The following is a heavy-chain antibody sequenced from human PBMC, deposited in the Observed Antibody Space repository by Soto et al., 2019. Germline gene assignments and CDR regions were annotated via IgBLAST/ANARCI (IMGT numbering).Heavy chain of an antibody. Sequence: QVQLVESGGGVVQPGRSLRLSCAASGFTFSSYGMHWVRQAPGKGLEWVAVISYDGSNKYYADSVKGRFTISRDNSNNTLERQMTSLTAEDTAMYYCGKDLSFIGVVTGWCQGTLVTVSS. CDR2: ISYDGSNK. D-gene: IGHD3-3*01. V-gene: IGHV3-30*18. J-gene: IGHJ4*02. CDR1: GFTFSSYG. CDR3: GKDLSFIGVVTG.